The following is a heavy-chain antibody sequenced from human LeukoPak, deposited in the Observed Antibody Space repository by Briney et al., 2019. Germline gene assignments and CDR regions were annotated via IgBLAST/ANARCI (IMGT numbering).Heavy chain of an antibody. D-gene: IGHD6-19*01. CDR1: GFTFSSYA. CDR2: ISGSDDST. Sequence: GGSLRLSCAASGFTFSSYAMSWVRQAPGKGLEWVSAISGSDDSTYYADSVKGRFTLSRDNSKNTLYLQMSSLRAEDTAVYYCAKGPYSSGWSYFDYWGQGTLVTVSS. CDR3: AKGPYSSGWSYFDY. V-gene: IGHV3-23*01. J-gene: IGHJ4*02.